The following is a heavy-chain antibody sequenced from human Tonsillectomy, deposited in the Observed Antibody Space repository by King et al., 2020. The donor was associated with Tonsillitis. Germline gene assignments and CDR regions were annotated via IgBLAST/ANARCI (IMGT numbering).Heavy chain of an antibody. V-gene: IGHV1-69*01. D-gene: IGHD3-22*01. Sequence: QLVQSGAEVKKPGSSVKVSCKASGGPFSSYAISWVRQAPGQGLEWMGGIIPIFGTANYAQKFQGRVTITADESTSTAYMELSSLRSEDTAVYYCARGAPTYYYDSSGYYSLDYWGQGTLVTVSS. CDR1: GGPFSSYA. CDR2: IIPIFGTA. CDR3: ARGAPTYYYDSSGYYSLDY. J-gene: IGHJ4*02.